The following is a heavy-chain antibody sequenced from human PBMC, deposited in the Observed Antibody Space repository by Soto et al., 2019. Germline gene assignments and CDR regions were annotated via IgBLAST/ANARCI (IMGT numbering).Heavy chain of an antibody. CDR1: GFTVSSNY. D-gene: IGHD2-15*01. V-gene: IGHV3-66*01. CDR2: IYSGGST. Sequence: GGSLRVSCVTSGFTVSSNYMSWVRQAPGKGLEWVSVIYSGGSTYYADSVKGRFTISRDNSKNTLYLQMNSLRAEDTAVYYCARDRRYCSGGSCYSVYFDYWGQGTLVTVSS. J-gene: IGHJ4*02. CDR3: ARDRRYCSGGSCYSVYFDY.